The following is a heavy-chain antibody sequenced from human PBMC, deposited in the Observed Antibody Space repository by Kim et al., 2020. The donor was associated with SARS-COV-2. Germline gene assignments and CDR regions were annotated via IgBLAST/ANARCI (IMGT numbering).Heavy chain of an antibody. J-gene: IGHJ4*02. CDR2: INPNSGGT. CDR3: ARAITRYPGSPPDY. Sequence: ASVKVSCKASGYTFTGYYMHWVRQAPGQGLEWMGRINPNSGGTNYAQKFQGRVTMTRDTSISTAYMELSRLRSDDTAVYYCARAITRYPGSPPDYWGQGTLVTVSS. D-gene: IGHD2-2*01. CDR1: GYTFTGYY. V-gene: IGHV1-2*06.